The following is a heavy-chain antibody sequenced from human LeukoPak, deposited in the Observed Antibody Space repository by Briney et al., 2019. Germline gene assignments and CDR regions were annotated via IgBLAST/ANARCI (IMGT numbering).Heavy chain of an antibody. V-gene: IGHV3-48*02. CDR3: ARVVAGIDWFDP. J-gene: IGHJ5*02. CDR1: GFTFSSYS. Sequence: HPGGSLRLSCAASGFTFSSYSMSWVRQAPGKGLEWVSYISSGSSSIYYADSVKGRFTISRDNAKNSLYLQLNSLRDEDTAVYYCARVVAGIDWFDPWGQGTLVTVSS. D-gene: IGHD6-19*01. CDR2: ISSGSSSI.